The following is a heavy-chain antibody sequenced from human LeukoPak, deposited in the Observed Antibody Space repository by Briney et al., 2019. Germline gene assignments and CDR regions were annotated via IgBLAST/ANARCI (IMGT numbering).Heavy chain of an antibody. Sequence: GGSLRLSCAASGFTFSSYWMSWVRQAPGKGLEWVANIKQDGSEIYYVDSVKGRFTTSRDNAKNSLYLQMNSLRAEDTAAYYCAKDENLNWGSSVYWGQGTLVTVSS. CDR3: AKDENLNWGSSVY. J-gene: IGHJ4*02. D-gene: IGHD7-27*01. CDR1: GFTFSSYW. V-gene: IGHV3-7*03. CDR2: IKQDGSEI.